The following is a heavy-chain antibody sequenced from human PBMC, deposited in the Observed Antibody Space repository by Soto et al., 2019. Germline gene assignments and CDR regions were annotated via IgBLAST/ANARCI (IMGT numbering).Heavy chain of an antibody. D-gene: IGHD1-26*01. J-gene: IGHJ5*02. CDR3: ARSPIVGATLWFDP. Sequence: GGSLRLSCAASGFTFSSYDMHWVRQATGKGLEWVSAIGTAGDTYYPGSVKGRFTISRENAKNSLYLQMNSLRAEDTAVYYCARSPIVGATLWFDPWGQGTLVTVSS. V-gene: IGHV3-13*01. CDR1: GFTFSSYD. CDR2: IGTAGDT.